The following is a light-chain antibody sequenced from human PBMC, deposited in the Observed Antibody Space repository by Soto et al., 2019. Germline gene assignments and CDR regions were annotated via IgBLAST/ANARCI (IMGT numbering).Light chain of an antibody. CDR3: QQYNNWPLT. CDR2: GVS. Sequence: DIVLTQSPRTLSLSAGERATISCRASQGVSSNLDWHQQRPGQAPRLLIFGVSTRATGVPARFSGGGSGTEFTLTITSLQSEDFAVYWCQQYNNWPLTFGPGTRLEIK. V-gene: IGKV3D-15*01. CDR1: QGVSSN. J-gene: IGKJ5*01.